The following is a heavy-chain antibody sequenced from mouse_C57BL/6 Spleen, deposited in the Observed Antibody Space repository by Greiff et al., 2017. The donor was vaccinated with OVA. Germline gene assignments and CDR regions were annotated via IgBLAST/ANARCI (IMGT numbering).Heavy chain of an antibody. D-gene: IGHD4-1*01. CDR3: ARESGTAY. J-gene: IGHJ3*01. Sequence: EVMLVESGGGLVKPGGSLKLSCAASGFTFSSYAMSWVRQTPEKRLEWVATISDGGSYTYYPDNVKGRFTISRDNAKNNLYLQMSHLKSEDTAMYYCARESGTAYWGQGTLVTVSA. CDR1: GFTFSSYA. V-gene: IGHV5-4*01. CDR2: ISDGGSYT.